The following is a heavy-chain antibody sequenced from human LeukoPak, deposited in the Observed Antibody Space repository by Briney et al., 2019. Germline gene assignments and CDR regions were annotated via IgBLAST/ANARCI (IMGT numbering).Heavy chain of an antibody. CDR1: GFTFSDYY. J-gene: IGHJ5*02. Sequence: PGGSLRLSCAASGFTFSDYYMSWIRQAPGKGLEWVSYISSSGSTIYYADSVKGRFTISRDNAKNSLYLQMNSLRAKDTAVYYCAREKVIQGRNWFDPWGQGTLVTVSS. D-gene: IGHD3-10*01. CDR2: ISSSGSTI. CDR3: AREKVIQGRNWFDP. V-gene: IGHV3-11*04.